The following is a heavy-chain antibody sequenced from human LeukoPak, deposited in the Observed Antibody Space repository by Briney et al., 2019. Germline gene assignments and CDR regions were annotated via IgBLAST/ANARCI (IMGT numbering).Heavy chain of an antibody. Sequence: PSETLSLTCAVYGGSFSGYYWSWIRQPPGKGLEWIGEINHSGSTNYNPSLKSRVTISVDTSKNQFSLKLSSVTAADTAVYYCARGLLYYDYVWGSYRKYYFDYWGQGTLVTVSS. V-gene: IGHV4-34*01. CDR1: GGSFSGYY. D-gene: IGHD3-16*02. CDR3: ARGLLYYDYVWGSYRKYYFDY. J-gene: IGHJ4*02. CDR2: INHSGST.